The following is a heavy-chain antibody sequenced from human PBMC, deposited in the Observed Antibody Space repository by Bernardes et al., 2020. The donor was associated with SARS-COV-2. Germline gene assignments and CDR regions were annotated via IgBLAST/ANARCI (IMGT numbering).Heavy chain of an antibody. D-gene: IGHD3-3*01. J-gene: IGHJ6*02. CDR3: ARDPARYDFWSGYVRYYYGMDV. V-gene: IGHV3-21*05. CDR1: GFSFSTYS. Sequence: GGSLRLSCAASGFSFSTYSMYWVRQTPGKGLEWVSHIGPSSRDISCADSVKGRFTTSRDDAKNSLYLQMNSLRAEDTAVYYCARDPARYDFWSGYVRYYYGMDVWGQGTTVTVSS. CDR2: IGPSSRDI.